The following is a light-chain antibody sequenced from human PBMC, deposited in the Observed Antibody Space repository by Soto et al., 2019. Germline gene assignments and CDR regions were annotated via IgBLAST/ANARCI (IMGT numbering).Light chain of an antibody. J-gene: IGLJ2*01. V-gene: IGLV2-14*03. CDR1: SSDVGGYNY. CDR2: DVS. CDR3: SSYTSSSTLYVV. Sequence: QSVLTQPASASGSPGQSITIYCTGTSSDVGGYNYVSWYQQHPGKAPKLMIYDVSNRPSGVSNRFSGSKSGNTASLTISGLQAEDEADYYCSSYTSSSTLYVVFGGGTKLTVL.